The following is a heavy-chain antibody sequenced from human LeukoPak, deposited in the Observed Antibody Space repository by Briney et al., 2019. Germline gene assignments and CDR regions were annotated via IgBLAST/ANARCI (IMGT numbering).Heavy chain of an antibody. CDR1: GFDFSDYT. CDR2: INSRSNYI. D-gene: IGHD3-10*01. CDR3: ARMTMIRGINMFEY. Sequence: GGSLRLSCAASGFDFSDYTMIWVRQAPGKGLEWVSSINSRSNYIYYADSVKGRFTISKDNAKNSLYLQMNSLRAEDTAVYYCARMTMIRGINMFEYWGQGTLVSVSS. V-gene: IGHV3-21*01. J-gene: IGHJ4*02.